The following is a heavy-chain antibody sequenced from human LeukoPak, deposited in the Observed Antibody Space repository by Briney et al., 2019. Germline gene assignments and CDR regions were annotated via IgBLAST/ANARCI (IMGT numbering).Heavy chain of an antibody. CDR2: IFYSGST. CDR1: SGSISTSNYY. CDR3: ARLSSPEGVYYYDSSGYGGHFDY. J-gene: IGHJ4*02. D-gene: IGHD3-22*01. V-gene: IGHV4-39*07. Sequence: PSETLSLTCTVSSGSISTSNYYWGWVRQPPGKALEWIGNIFYSGSTYYNPSLKSRVTISVDTSKNQFSLKLSSVTAADTAVYYCARLSSPEGVYYYDSSGYGGHFDYWGQGTLVTVSS.